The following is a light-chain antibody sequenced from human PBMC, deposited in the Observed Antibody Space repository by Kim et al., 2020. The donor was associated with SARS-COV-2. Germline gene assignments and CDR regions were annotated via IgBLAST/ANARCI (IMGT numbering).Light chain of an antibody. Sequence: DIQMTQSPSSLSASVGDRVTITCQASQDISNYLNWYQQKPGKAPKLLIYDASNLETGVPSRFSGSGSGTDFTFTISSLQPEDIATYYCQQYDNHPGLTFGGGTKVEIK. CDR1: QDISNY. CDR2: DAS. CDR3: QQYDNHPGLT. J-gene: IGKJ4*01. V-gene: IGKV1-33*01.